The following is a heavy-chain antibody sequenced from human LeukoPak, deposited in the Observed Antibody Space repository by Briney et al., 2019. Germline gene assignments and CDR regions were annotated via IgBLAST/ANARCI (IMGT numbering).Heavy chain of an antibody. Sequence: SGGSLRLSCAASGFIFSYYGMSWVRQAPGKGLEWVANIKQDGSEKYYVDSVKGRFTISRDKAKKSLYLQMNSLRAEDTAVYYCARDAEVGTLFGVLSRYNWFDPWGQGALVTVSS. D-gene: IGHD3-3*01. CDR3: ARDAEVGTLFGVLSRYNWFDP. V-gene: IGHV3-7*01. CDR2: IKQDGSEK. CDR1: GFIFSYYG. J-gene: IGHJ5*02.